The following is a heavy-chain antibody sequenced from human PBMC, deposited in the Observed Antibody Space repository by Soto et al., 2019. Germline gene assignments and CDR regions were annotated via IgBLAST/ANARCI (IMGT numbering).Heavy chain of an antibody. V-gene: IGHV4-31*03. J-gene: IGHJ4*02. Sequence: SETLSLTCTVSGVSISSCGYYWSWIRQHPGKGREWTGYIYYSGSTYYNPSLKRRVTISVDTSKNEFSLKLSSVTAADTAVYYCARGRVRIAARPDREAHSFDYWGQGTLVTISS. CDR2: IYYSGST. D-gene: IGHD6-6*01. CDR1: GVSISSCGYY. CDR3: ARGRVRIAARPDREAHSFDY.